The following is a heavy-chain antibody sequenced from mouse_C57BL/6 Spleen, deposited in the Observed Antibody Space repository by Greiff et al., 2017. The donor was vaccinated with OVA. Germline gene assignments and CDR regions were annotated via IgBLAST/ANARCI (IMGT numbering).Heavy chain of an antibody. Sequence: QVQLKESGPELVKPGASVKISCKASGYAFSSSWMNWVKQRPGKGLEWIGRIYPGDGDTNYNGKFKGKATLTADKSSSTAYMQLSSLTSEDSAVYVCARDSAGYVGIDYGGQGTTLTVSS. CDR3: ARDSAGYVGIDY. CDR1: GYAFSSSW. CDR2: IYPGDGDT. J-gene: IGHJ2*01. D-gene: IGHD3-2*02. V-gene: IGHV1-82*01.